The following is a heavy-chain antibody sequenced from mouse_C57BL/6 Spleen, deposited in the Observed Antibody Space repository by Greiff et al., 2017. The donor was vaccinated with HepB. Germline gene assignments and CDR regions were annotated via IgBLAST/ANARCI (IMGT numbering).Heavy chain of an antibody. CDR1: GYTFTSYW. D-gene: IGHD2-3*01. V-gene: IGHV1-53*01. CDR2: INPSNGGT. Sequence: QVQLQQSGTELVKPGASVKLSCKASGYTFTSYWMHWVKQRPGQGLEWIGNINPSNGGTNYNEKFKSKATLAVDKSSSTAYMQLSSLTSEDSAVYYCASRTSYEDAMDYWGQGTSVTVSS. J-gene: IGHJ4*01. CDR3: ASRTSYEDAMDY.